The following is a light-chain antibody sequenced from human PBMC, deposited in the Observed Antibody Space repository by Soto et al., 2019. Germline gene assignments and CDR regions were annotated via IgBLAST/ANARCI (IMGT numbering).Light chain of an antibody. CDR1: MSVLSSSNNKNY. CDR3: QQYYSTPLT. V-gene: IGKV4-1*01. CDR2: WAS. J-gene: IGKJ4*01. Sequence: IVMTQSPESRVVCLVESAPINWKSGMSVLSSSNNKNYLAVYQQNPGQPPKRLVYWASTRESGVPDRFSGSGSGTDFTLTISSLQAEDGAVYYCQQYYSTPLTFGGGTKVDIK.